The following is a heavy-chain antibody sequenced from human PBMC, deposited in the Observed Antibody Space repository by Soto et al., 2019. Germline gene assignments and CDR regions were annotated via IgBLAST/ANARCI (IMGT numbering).Heavy chain of an antibody. D-gene: IGHD3-10*01. Sequence: GXSLRLSCAASGFTFRSYAMSWVRQAPGGGLEWVSEIXGSGGXTYYADYVQGXXTISRDNXXNTVYLQMNSLTAEDAAVYYCARGASGSYFLDYWAQGTLVTVSS. J-gene: IGHJ4*02. CDR1: GFTFRSYA. V-gene: IGHV3-23*01. CDR3: ARGASGSYFLDY. CDR2: IXGSGGXT.